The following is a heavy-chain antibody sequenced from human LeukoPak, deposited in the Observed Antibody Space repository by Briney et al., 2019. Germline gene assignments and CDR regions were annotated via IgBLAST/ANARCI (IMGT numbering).Heavy chain of an antibody. D-gene: IGHD3-3*01. V-gene: IGHV3-21*01. CDR1: GFTFSTST. J-gene: IGHJ3*02. CDR2: ISGSNKYI. Sequence: GGSLRLSCLASGFTFSTSTMVWVRQAPGKGVQWVSAISGSNKYIDYADSVGGRFTISRDNAQNSLYLQMNSLRADDTAVYYCARELNYDGTLDIWGQGTMVTVSS. CDR3: ARELNYDGTLDI.